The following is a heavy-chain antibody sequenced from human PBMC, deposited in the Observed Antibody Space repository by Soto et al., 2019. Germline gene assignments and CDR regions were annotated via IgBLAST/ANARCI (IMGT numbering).Heavy chain of an antibody. D-gene: IGHD5-12*01. CDR1: GGTFSSYA. Sequence: QVQLVQSGAEVKKPGSSVKVSCKASGGTFSSYAISWVRQAPGQGLEWMGGIIPIFGTANYAQKFQGRVTITADESTSTAYMELSSLRSEATAVYYCPRARANIVATITHTFDYSGQGTLVTVSS. CDR3: PRARANIVATITHTFDY. CDR2: IIPIFGTA. V-gene: IGHV1-69*01. J-gene: IGHJ4*02.